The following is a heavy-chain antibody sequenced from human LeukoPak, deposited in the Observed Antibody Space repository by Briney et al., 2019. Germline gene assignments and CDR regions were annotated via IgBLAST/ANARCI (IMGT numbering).Heavy chain of an antibody. V-gene: IGHV3-21*01. CDR3: ARDGPGATFGWFDP. Sequence: SGGSLRLSCAASGFTFSSYSMNWVRQAPGKGLEWVSSISSSSSYIYYADSVKGRFTISRDNAKNSLYLQMNSLRAEDTAVYYCARDGPGATFGWFDPWGQGTLVTVSS. J-gene: IGHJ5*02. CDR1: GFTFSSYS. D-gene: IGHD1-26*01. CDR2: ISSSSSYI.